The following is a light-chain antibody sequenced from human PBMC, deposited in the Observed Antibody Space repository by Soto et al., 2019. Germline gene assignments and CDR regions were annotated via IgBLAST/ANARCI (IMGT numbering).Light chain of an antibody. J-gene: IGKJ2*01. CDR2: GAS. CDR3: HQYDDGPYT. V-gene: IGKV3-15*01. Sequence: EIVMTQSPATLSVSPGERATLSCRASQSVSSNAAWYQQIPGQTPRLLIYGASTRATGVPVRFSGSASGTEFTLTISGLQSEDFAVYYCHQYDDGPYTFGQGTKVDIK. CDR1: QSVSSN.